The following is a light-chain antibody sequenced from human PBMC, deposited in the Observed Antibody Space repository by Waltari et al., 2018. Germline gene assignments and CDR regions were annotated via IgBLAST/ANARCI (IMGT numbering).Light chain of an antibody. CDR3: QSADGSGTYVV. V-gene: IGLV3-25*03. Sequence: SYELTQPPSVSVSPGQTARNTCSGGALPRQYAYWYQQRPGQAPMLMIYQDTQRPSEIPERFSGSSSGTTVTLTISEVQAEDEADYYCQSADGSGTYVVFGGGTKLTVL. CDR2: QDT. CDR1: ALPRQY. J-gene: IGLJ2*01.